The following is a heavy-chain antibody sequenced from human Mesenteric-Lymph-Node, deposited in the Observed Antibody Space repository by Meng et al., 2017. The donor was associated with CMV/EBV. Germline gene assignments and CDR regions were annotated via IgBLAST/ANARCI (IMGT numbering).Heavy chain of an antibody. Sequence: SVKVSCKASGGTFSSYAISWVRQAPGQGLEWMGGIIPMFGTANYAQKFQGRVTITTDESTSTAYMELSSLRSEDTAVYYCARTGLGDPQGYNWFDPWGQGTLVTVSS. J-gene: IGHJ5*02. CDR1: GGTFSSYA. V-gene: IGHV1-69*05. CDR2: IIPMFGTA. D-gene: IGHD3-10*01. CDR3: ARTGLGDPQGYNWFDP.